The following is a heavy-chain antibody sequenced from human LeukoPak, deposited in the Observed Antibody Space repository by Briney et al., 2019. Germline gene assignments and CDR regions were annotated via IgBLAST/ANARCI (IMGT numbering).Heavy chain of an antibody. V-gene: IGHV1-69*01. CDR3: ARVFSPDYSNNRYYYYYMDV. J-gene: IGHJ6*03. CDR1: GGTFSSYA. CDR2: IIPIFGTA. Sequence: SVKVSCKASGGTFSSYAISWVRQAPGQGLEWMGGIIPIFGTANYAQEFQGRVTITADESTSTAYMELSSLRSEDTAVYYCARVFSPDYSNNRYYYYYMDVWGKGTTVTVSS. D-gene: IGHD4-11*01.